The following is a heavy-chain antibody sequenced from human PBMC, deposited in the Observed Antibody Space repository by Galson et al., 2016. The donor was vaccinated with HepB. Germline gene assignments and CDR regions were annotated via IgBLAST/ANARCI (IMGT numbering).Heavy chain of an antibody. J-gene: IGHJ6*02. CDR3: ARDPQYQLTNYYYYGMDV. CDR2: IWYDGSDK. D-gene: IGHD2-2*01. Sequence: SQRLSCAASGFTFSSYGMHWVRQAPGKGLEWVAIIWYDGSDKYYADSVKGRFTISRDNSKNTLYLQMNSLRAEDTAVYYCARDPQYQLTNYYYYGMDVWGQGTTVTV. V-gene: IGHV3-33*01. CDR1: GFTFSSYG.